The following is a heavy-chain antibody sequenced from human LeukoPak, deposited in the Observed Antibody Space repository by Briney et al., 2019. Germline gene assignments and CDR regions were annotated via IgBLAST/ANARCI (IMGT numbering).Heavy chain of an antibody. V-gene: IGHV1-18*01. CDR3: GRDWAYGMDV. CDR2: ISTYPGDT. D-gene: IGHD7-27*01. Sequence: ASVKVSCKASGFTFTSSAMQWVRQAPGQGPEWMGWISTYPGDTNYAQKFQGRLTMTTDTSTSTAYMELRSLRSDDTAVYYCGRDWAYGMDVWGQGTTVTVSS. CDR1: GFTFTSSA. J-gene: IGHJ6*02.